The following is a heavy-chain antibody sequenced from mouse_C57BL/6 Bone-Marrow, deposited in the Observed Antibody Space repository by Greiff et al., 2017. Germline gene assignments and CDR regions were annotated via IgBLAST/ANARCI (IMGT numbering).Heavy chain of an antibody. CDR3: ARRAGTNYAMDY. CDR1: GFTFSDYG. V-gene: IGHV5-15*01. CDR2: ISNLAYSI. J-gene: IGHJ4*01. Sequence: EVQGVESGGGLVQPGGSLKLSCAASGFTFSDYGMAWVRQAPRKGPEWVAFISNLAYSIYYADTVTGRFTISRENAKNTRYLEMSSLRSEDTAMYYCARRAGTNYAMDYWGQGTSVTVSS. D-gene: IGHD4-1*01.